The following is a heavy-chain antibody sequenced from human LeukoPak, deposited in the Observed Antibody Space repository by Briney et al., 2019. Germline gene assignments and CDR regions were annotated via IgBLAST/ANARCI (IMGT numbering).Heavy chain of an antibody. CDR3: ARTTKGGTVAFDR. J-gene: IGHJ3*02. CDR2: ISGSSTTI. V-gene: IGHV3-48*04. CDR1: GFTFSGDS. D-gene: IGHD2-15*01. Sequence: GGSLRVSCVASGFTFSGDSKNWVRQAPGKGLEWLLYISGSSTTIYYADSVKGRFTISRDNAKNSLYLQMNSLRAEDTAVYYCARTTKGGTVAFDRWGQGTLTVSS.